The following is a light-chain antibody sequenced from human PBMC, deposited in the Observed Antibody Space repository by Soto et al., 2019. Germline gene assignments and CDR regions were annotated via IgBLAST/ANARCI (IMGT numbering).Light chain of an antibody. CDR3: QQRSNWPWT. Sequence: EIVMTQSPATLSLSPGEIATLSFSASQSVSSRLAWYQQKPGQAPRLLIYDAYNRATGIPPRFSGSGSGTDFTLTISSLEPEDFAVYYCQQRSNWPWTFGQGTKVDI. J-gene: IGKJ1*01. CDR1: QSVSSR. CDR2: DAY. V-gene: IGKV3-11*01.